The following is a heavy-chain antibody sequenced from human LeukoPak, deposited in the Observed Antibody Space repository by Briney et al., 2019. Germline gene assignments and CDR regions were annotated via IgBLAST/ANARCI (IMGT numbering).Heavy chain of an antibody. V-gene: IGHV4-59*08. D-gene: IGHD3-22*01. J-gene: IGHJ4*02. Sequence: SETLSLTCTVSGGSISSYHWSWIRQSPGKGLEWMGYIQYSGSTNRNPSLKSRVTISVDTSKNQFSLKLSCVTAADTAVYYCASLIYDSSGYYFDKWGQGTLVTVSS. CDR3: ASLIYDSSGYYFDK. CDR2: IQYSGST. CDR1: GGSISSYH.